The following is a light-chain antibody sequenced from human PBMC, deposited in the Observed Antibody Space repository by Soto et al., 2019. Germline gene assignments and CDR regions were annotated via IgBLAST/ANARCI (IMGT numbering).Light chain of an antibody. CDR1: STDVGGYNV. Sequence: QSALTQPPSASGTPGQSVTISCTGTSTDVGGYNVDSWYQQHPSKAPKLMFYEVQKRPSGVPDCFSGYNSGTTAPLTVAVLPEEDDDDYYCTSYAGINDLVFGGGTKLTVL. J-gene: IGLJ2*01. CDR3: TSYAGINDLV. CDR2: EVQ. V-gene: IGLV2-8*01.